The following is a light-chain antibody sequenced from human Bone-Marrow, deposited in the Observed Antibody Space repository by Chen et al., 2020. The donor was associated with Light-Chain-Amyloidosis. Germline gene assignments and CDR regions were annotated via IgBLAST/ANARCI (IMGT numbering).Light chain of an antibody. CDR2: DAS. CDR1: QSVTTY. Sequence: EIVLTQSPATLSLSPGERATLSCRASQSVTTYLACYQQKPGQAPRLLIYDASNRASGIPARFSGSGSGTDFTLTISGLEAEDFAVYYCQQRSNWPPTFGGGTKVEIK. CDR3: QQRSNWPPT. V-gene: IGKV3-11*01. J-gene: IGKJ4*01.